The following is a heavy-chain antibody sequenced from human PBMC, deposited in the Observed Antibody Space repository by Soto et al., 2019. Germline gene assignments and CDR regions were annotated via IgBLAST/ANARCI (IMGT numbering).Heavy chain of an antibody. CDR2: TRNKANSYTT. J-gene: IGHJ4*02. CDR1: GFIFRDHY. V-gene: IGHV3-72*01. D-gene: IGHD1-26*01. CDR3: ARVSGSYFFDY. Sequence: EVQLVESGGGLVQPGGSLTLSCAAYGFIFRDHYMDWVRQAPGKGLEWVGRTRNKANSYTTEYAASVKGRFTISRDESKNSLYLQMNSLKTEDTAVYYCARVSGSYFFDYWGQGTLVTVSS.